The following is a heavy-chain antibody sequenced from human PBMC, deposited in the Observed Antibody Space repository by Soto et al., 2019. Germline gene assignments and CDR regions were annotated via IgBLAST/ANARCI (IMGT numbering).Heavy chain of an antibody. CDR2: INPNSGAT. Sequence: ASVKVSCKASGYTFTDYYIHWVRQAPGQGLEWMGWINPNSGATNYAQKFQGRVTMARDTSISTAYMELSRLRSDDTAVYYCARDLALADISFYGMDVWGQGTTVTVSS. CDR1: GYTFTDYY. CDR3: ARDLALADISFYGMDV. J-gene: IGHJ6*02. V-gene: IGHV1-2*02. D-gene: IGHD2-2*01.